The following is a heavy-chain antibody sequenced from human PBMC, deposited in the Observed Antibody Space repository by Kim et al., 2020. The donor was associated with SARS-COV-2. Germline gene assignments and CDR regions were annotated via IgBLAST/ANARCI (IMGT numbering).Heavy chain of an antibody. CDR2: IYSGGST. CDR3: ARVGNDKLLKNYYYGMDV. CDR1: GFTVSRNY. J-gene: IGHJ6*02. V-gene: IGHV3-66*01. D-gene: IGHD7-27*01. Sequence: GGSLRLSCAAYGFTVSRNYMSWVRQAPGKGLEWVSVIYSGGSTYYADSVKGRFTISRDNSKNTLYLQMNSLRAEDTAVYYCARVGNDKLLKNYYYGMDVWGQGTTVTVSS.